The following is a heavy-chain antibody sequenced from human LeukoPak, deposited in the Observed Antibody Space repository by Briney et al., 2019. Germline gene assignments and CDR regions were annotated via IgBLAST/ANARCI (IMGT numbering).Heavy chain of an antibody. Sequence: ASVKVSCKASGYTFTSYGISWVRQAPGQGLEWMGWISAYNGNTNYAQKLQGRVTMTTDTSTSTAYMELRSLRSDDTAVYYCARFVYSYGFYYYYYMDVWGKGTTVTVSS. V-gene: IGHV1-18*01. CDR1: GYTFTSYG. D-gene: IGHD5-18*01. CDR2: ISAYNGNT. CDR3: ARFVYSYGFYYYYYMDV. J-gene: IGHJ6*03.